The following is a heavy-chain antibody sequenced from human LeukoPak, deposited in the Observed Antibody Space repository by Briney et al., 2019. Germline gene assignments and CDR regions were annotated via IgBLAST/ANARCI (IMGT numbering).Heavy chain of an antibody. CDR1: GFTFSSYA. CDR2: ISYDGSNK. J-gene: IGHJ4*02. CDR3: ARGGRSSGWYGSYFDY. V-gene: IGHV3-30*04. D-gene: IGHD6-19*01. Sequence: GGSLRLSCAASGFTFSSYAMHWVRQAPGKGLEWVAVISYDGSNKYYADSVKGQFTISRDNSKNTLYLQMNSLRAEDTAVYYCARGGRSSGWYGSYFDYWGQGTLVTVSS.